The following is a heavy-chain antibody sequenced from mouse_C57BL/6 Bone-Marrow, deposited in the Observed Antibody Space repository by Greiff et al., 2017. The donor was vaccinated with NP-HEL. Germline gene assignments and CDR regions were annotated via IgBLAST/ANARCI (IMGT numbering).Heavy chain of an antibody. CDR2: IDPETGGT. D-gene: IGHD2-5*01. CDR3: TRSRSNYPYYFDY. Sequence: VKLMESGAELVRPGASVTLSCKASGYTFTDYEMHWVKQTPVHGLEWIGAIDPETGGTAYNQKFKGKAILTADKSSSTAYMELRSLTSEDSAVYYCTRSRSNYPYYFDYWGQGTTLTVSS. V-gene: IGHV1-15*01. J-gene: IGHJ2*01. CDR1: GYTFTDYE.